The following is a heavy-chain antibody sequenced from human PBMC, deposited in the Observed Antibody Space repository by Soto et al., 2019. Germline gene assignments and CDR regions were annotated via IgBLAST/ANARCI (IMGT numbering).Heavy chain of an antibody. CDR3: ARYDAACDI. V-gene: IGHV4-61*01. Sequence: QVQLQESGPGLVKPSETLSLTCTVSGGSVSSGSYYWTWIRQSPGKGLEWVGYIYYNGATSYNPSLKSRVTISRDTSKNQFSLKLTSVTAADTAVYYCARYDAACDIWGQGTMVSVSS. CDR1: GGSVSSGSYY. J-gene: IGHJ3*02. CDR2: IYYNGAT. D-gene: IGHD2-8*01.